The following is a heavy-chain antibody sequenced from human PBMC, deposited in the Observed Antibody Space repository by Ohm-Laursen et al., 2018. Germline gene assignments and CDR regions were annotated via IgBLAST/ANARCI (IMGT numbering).Heavy chain of an antibody. CDR3: ARGCSSSCHQGRYGLDV. Sequence: SDTLSLTCTVSGHSITNYYWSWIRQPAGKGLEWIGRIYSDGSTDYSPSLKSRVTMSVDTSRNHFSLRLDSVTAADTALYYCARGCSSSCHQGRYGLDVWGQGTTVTVSS. V-gene: IGHV4-4*07. CDR1: GHSITNYY. J-gene: IGHJ6*02. D-gene: IGHD6-13*01. CDR2: IYSDGST.